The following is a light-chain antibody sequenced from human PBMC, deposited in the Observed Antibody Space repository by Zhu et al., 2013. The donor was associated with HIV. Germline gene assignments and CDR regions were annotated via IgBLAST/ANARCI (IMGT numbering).Light chain of an antibody. Sequence: EIVLTQSPGTLSLSPGERATLSCRASQSVSSYLAWYQQKPGQAPRLLIYAASTRATAIPVRFIGSGSGTDFTLTISSLQAEDVAVYYCQQYYDYPRTFGQGTKVDIK. CDR1: QSVSSY. V-gene: IGKV3-15*01. CDR2: AAS. CDR3: QQYYDYPRT. J-gene: IGKJ1*01.